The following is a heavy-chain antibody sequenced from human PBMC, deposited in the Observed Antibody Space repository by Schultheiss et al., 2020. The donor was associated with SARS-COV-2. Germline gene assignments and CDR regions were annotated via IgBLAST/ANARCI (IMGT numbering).Heavy chain of an antibody. CDR3: ARAPLYDYVWRWNY. CDR2: FNSDGSST. CDR1: GFTFSSYW. V-gene: IGHV3-74*01. D-gene: IGHD3-16*01. J-gene: IGHJ4*02. Sequence: GGSLRLSCAASGFTFSSYWMHWVRQAPGKGLVWVSRFNSDGSSTSYADSVKGRFTISRDYDKSTLCAQMNGLRAEDTAVYYCARAPLYDYVWRWNYWGQGTLVTVSS.